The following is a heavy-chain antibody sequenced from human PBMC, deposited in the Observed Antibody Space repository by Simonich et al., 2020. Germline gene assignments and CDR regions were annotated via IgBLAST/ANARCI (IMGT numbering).Heavy chain of an antibody. CDR3: ARHYYGDYYFDY. J-gene: IGHJ4*02. CDR2: ISSSSSTR. D-gene: IGHD4-17*01. CDR1: GFTFSSYE. Sequence: EVQLVESGGGLVQPGGSLRLSCAASGFTFSSYEMNWVHQAPGKGLEWVSYISSSSSTRYYADSVKGRFTISRDNAKNSLYLQMNSLRAEDTAVYYCARHYYGDYYFDYWGQGTLVTVSS. V-gene: IGHV3-48*03.